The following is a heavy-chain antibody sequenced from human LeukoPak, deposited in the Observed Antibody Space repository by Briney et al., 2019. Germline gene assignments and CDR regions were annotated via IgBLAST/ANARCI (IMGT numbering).Heavy chain of an antibody. D-gene: IGHD5-12*01. V-gene: IGHV3-64*04. CDR3: ARDDSDIVATTKAFDH. CDR1: GFTFSTYA. CDR2: ISSNGGTT. J-gene: IGHJ4*02. Sequence: GGSLRLSCSASGFTFSTYAMHWVRQAPGKGLEYVSAISSNGGTTYYADSVKGRFTISRDNSKNTVYLQMNSLKAEDTAVYFCARDDSDIVATTKAFDHWGQGTLVTVSS.